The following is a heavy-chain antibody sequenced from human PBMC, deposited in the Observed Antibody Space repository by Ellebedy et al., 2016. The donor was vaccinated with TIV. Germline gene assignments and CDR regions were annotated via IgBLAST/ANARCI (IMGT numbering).Heavy chain of an antibody. Sequence: SETLSLXXTVSGGSISSGDYYWSWIRQPPGKGLEWIGYIYYSGSTYYNPSLKSRVTISVGTSKNQFSLKLSSVTAADTAVYYCARGGSSRAYRYFDYWGQGTLVTVSS. CDR1: GGSISSGDYY. V-gene: IGHV4-30-4*01. CDR3: ARGGSSRAYRYFDY. J-gene: IGHJ4*02. D-gene: IGHD6-13*01. CDR2: IYYSGST.